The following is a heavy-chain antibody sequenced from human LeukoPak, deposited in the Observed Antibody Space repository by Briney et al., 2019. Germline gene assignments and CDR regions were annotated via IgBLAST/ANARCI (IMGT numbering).Heavy chain of an antibody. D-gene: IGHD3-10*01. J-gene: IGHJ6*02. CDR2: IYTSGST. Sequence: ASETLSLTCTVSGGSISSYYWSWIRQPAGKGLEWIGRIYTSGSTNYNPSLKSRVTMSVDTSKNQFSLKLSPVTAADTAVYYCARDGLVPVRGSYYGMDVWGQGTTVTVSS. CDR1: GGSISSYY. CDR3: ARDGLVPVRGSYYGMDV. V-gene: IGHV4-4*07.